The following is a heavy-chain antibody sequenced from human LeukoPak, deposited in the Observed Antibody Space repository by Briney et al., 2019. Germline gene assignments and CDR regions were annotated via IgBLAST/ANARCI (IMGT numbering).Heavy chain of an antibody. J-gene: IGHJ4*02. D-gene: IGHD4-17*01. V-gene: IGHV3-30*18. CDR1: GFTFSSYG. Sequence: PGGSLRLSCAASGFTFSSYGMHWVRQAPGKGLEWVAVISYDGSNKYYADSVKGRFTISRDNSKNTLYLQMNSLRAEDTAVYYCAKDYGDYQMGYWGQGTLVTVSS. CDR2: ISYDGSNK. CDR3: AKDYGDYQMGY.